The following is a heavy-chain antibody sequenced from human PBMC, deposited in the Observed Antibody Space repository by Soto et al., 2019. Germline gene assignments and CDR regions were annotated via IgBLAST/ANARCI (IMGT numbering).Heavy chain of an antibody. V-gene: IGHV3-43*01. CDR1: GFTFDDYT. J-gene: IGHJ4*02. Sequence: VQLVESGGVVVQPGGYLRLSCAASGFTFDDYTMHWVRQAPGKGLEWVSLISWDGGSTYYADSVKGRFTISRDNSKNSLYLQMNSLRTEDTALYYCAKEAAAGIDYWGQGTLVTVSS. D-gene: IGHD6-13*01. CDR3: AKEAAAGIDY. CDR2: ISWDGGST.